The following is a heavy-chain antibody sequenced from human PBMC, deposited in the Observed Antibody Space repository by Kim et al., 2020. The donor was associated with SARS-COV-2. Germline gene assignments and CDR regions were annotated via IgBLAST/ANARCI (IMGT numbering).Heavy chain of an antibody. J-gene: IGHJ6*02. CDR1: GFTFSSYG. D-gene: IGHD3-3*01. CDR3: AKEGLLAIFGVVVENHYYGMDV. Sequence: GGSLRLSCAASGFTFSSYGMHWVRQAPGKGLEWVAGISYAGSNKYYADSVKGRFTISRDNSKNTLYLQMNSLRAEDTAVYYCAKEGLLAIFGVVVENHYYGMDVWGQGTTVTVSS. V-gene: IGHV3-30*18. CDR2: ISYAGSNK.